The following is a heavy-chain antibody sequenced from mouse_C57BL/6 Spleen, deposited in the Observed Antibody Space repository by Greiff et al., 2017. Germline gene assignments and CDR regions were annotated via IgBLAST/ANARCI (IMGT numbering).Heavy chain of an antibody. CDR3: ARNYGSSPFDY. D-gene: IGHD1-1*01. V-gene: IGHV1-82*01. Sequence: VQRVESGPELVKPGASVKISCKASGYAFSSSWMNWVKQRPGKGLEWIGRIYPGDGDTNYNGKLKGKATLTADKSSSTAYMQLSSLTSEDSAVYFCARNYGSSPFDYWGKGTTLTVSS. CDR1: GYAFSSSW. CDR2: IYPGDGDT. J-gene: IGHJ2*01.